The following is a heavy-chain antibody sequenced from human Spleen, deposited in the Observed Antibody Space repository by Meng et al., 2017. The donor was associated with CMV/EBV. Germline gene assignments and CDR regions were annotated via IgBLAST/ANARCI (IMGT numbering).Heavy chain of an antibody. V-gene: IGHV4-39*01. CDR2: IYYSGST. CDR3: VSWGSSWTYYFDY. Sequence: SETLSLTCTVSGGSTSSSSYYWGWIRQPPGKGLEWIGSIYYSGSTYYNLSLKSRVTISVDTSTNQFSLKVNSVTAADTAVYYCVSWGSSWTYYFDYWGQGTLVTVSS. D-gene: IGHD6-13*01. CDR1: GGSTSSSSYY. J-gene: IGHJ4*02.